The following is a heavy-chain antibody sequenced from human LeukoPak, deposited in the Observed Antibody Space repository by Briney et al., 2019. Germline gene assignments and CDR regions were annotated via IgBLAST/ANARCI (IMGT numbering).Heavy chain of an antibody. Sequence: SETLSLTCTVSGGSISSYYWSWIRQPPGKGLEWIGYIYYSGSTNYNPSLKSRVTISVDTSKNQFSLKLSSVTAADTAVYYCARDLFHYYDSSGITDYWGQGTLVTVSS. J-gene: IGHJ4*02. CDR3: ARDLFHYYDSSGITDY. CDR1: GGSISSYY. V-gene: IGHV4-59*12. D-gene: IGHD3-22*01. CDR2: IYYSGST.